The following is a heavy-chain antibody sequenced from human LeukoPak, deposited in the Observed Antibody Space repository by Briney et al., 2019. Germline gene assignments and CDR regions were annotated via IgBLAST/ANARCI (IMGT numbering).Heavy chain of an antibody. Sequence: GGSLRLSCAASGFTFSSYAMHWVRQAPGKGLEWVSTIVGSGDSTYYADSVKGRFTISRDNSKNTLYLQVNSLRAEDTAVYYCAITVAGFTNFDYWGQGTLVTVSS. CDR3: AITVAGFTNFDY. J-gene: IGHJ4*02. CDR1: GFTFSSYA. CDR2: IVGSGDST. D-gene: IGHD6-13*01. V-gene: IGHV3-23*01.